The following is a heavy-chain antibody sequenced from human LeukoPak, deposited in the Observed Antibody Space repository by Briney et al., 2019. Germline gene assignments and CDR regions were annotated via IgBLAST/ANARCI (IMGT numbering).Heavy chain of an antibody. J-gene: IGHJ4*02. CDR3: AKPRIRPYCSGGSCYGPFDY. V-gene: IGHV3-30*18. Sequence: GRSLRLSCAASGFTFSSYGMHWVRQAPGKGLEWVAVISYDGSNKYYADSVKGRFTISRDNSKSTVYLQMNSLRAEDTAVYYCAKPRIRPYCSGGSCYGPFDYWGQGTLVTVSS. CDR2: ISYDGSNK. D-gene: IGHD2-15*01. CDR1: GFTFSSYG.